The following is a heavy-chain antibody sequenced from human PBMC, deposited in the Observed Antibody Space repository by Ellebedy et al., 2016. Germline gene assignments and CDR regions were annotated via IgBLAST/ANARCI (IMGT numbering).Heavy chain of an antibody. J-gene: IGHJ4*02. D-gene: IGHD3-10*01. Sequence: GESLKISCAASGFTLSGYWMIWVRQAPVKGLEWVAHIKQDESEKFYVDSVKGRFTISRDNAKNSLYLQMNSLRVEDTAVYYCTRSLGSLYDSWGQGTLVTVSS. CDR2: IKQDESEK. CDR3: TRSLGSLYDS. V-gene: IGHV3-7*01. CDR1: GFTLSGYW.